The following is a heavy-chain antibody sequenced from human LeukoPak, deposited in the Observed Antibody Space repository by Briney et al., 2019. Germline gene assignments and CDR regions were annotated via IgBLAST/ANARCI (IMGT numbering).Heavy chain of an antibody. CDR1: GYSISRGYY. D-gene: IGHD6-19*01. V-gene: IGHV4-38-2*02. J-gene: IGHJ4*02. CDR2: IYQSGST. CDR3: GSHARSGWTIDN. Sequence: PSETLSLTCSVSGYSISRGYYWGWIRQPPGKGLEWIGSIYQSGSTYYTPSLKSRVSISVDTSKNQFSLNLTSVTAADTAVYHCGSHARSGWTIDNWGQGALVTVSS.